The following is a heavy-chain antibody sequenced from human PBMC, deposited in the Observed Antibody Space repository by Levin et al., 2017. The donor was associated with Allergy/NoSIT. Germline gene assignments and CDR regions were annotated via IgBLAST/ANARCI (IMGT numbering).Heavy chain of an antibody. D-gene: IGHD6-19*01. V-gene: IGHV1-3*01. J-gene: IGHJ4*02. CDR2: INAGNGNT. CDR3: ARAKYSSGWYLFY. CDR1: GYTFTSYA. Sequence: GESLKISCKASGYTFTSYAMHWVRQAPGQRLEWMGWINAGNGNTKYSQKFQGRVTITRDTSASTAYMELSSLRSEDTAVYYCARAKYSSGWYLFYWGQGTLVTVSS.